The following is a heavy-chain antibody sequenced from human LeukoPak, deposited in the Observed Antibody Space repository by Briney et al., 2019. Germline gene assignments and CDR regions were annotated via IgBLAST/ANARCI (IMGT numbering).Heavy chain of an antibody. J-gene: IGHJ4*02. V-gene: IGHV3-7*01. D-gene: IGHD2-15*01. Sequence: GGSLRLSCTAAGFNFGTYWMSWVRQSPEKGLEFVANIKYDDTVKNYVDSVKGRFTISRDNPSNSVYLQMDSLRPEDTALYYCARDPDSSAFDYWGQGAQVAVSS. CDR2: IKYDDTVK. CDR3: ARDPDSSAFDY. CDR1: GFNFGTYW.